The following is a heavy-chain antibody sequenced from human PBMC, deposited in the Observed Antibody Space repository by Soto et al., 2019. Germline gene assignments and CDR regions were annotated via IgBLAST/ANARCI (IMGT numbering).Heavy chain of an antibody. V-gene: IGHV3-30*18. CDR3: AKDEGSGYYYDSSGYLFDY. Sequence: QVQLVESGGGVVQPGRSLRLSCAASGFTFGSYGMHWVRQAPGKGLEWVAVISYDGSNKYYADSVKGRFTISRDNSKNTLYLQMNSLRAEDTAVYYCAKDEGSGYYYDSSGYLFDYWGQGTLVTVSS. J-gene: IGHJ4*02. CDR2: ISYDGSNK. CDR1: GFTFGSYG. D-gene: IGHD3-22*01.